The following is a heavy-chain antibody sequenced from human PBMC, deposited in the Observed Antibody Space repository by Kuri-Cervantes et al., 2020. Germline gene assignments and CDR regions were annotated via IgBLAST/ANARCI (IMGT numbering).Heavy chain of an antibody. CDR3: ASPSSDGDYYYYYGMDV. CDR2: ISSSSSYI. V-gene: IGHV3-21*01. D-gene: IGHD4-17*01. CDR1: GFTFSSYW. Sequence: GESLKISCAASGFTFSSYWMSWVRQAPGKGLEWVSSISSSSSYIYYADSVKGRFTISRDNAKNSLYLQMNSLRAEDTAVYYCASPSSDGDYYYYYGMDVWGQGTTVTVSS. J-gene: IGHJ6*02.